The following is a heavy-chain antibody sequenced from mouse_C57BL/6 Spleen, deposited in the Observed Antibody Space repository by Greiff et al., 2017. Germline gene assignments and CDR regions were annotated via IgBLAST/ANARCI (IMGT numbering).Heavy chain of an antibody. Sequence: QVQLQQPGAELVKPGASVKLSCKASGYTFTSYWMHWVKQRPGQGLEWIGMIHPNSGSTNYNEKFKSKATLTVDKSSSTAYMQLSSLTSEDSAVYYCAREGAHYGIAMDYWGQGTSVTVSS. CDR2: IHPNSGST. CDR1: GYTFTSYW. J-gene: IGHJ4*01. V-gene: IGHV1-64*01. CDR3: AREGAHYGIAMDY. D-gene: IGHD1-1*01.